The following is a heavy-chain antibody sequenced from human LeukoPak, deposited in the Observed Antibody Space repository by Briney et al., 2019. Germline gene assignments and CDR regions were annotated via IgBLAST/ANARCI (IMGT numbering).Heavy chain of an antibody. J-gene: IGHJ5*02. CDR1: GGSFSGYY. CDR2: INHSGST. Sequence: PSETLSLICAVYGGSFSGYYWSWIRQPPGKGLEWIGEINHSGSTNYNPSLKSRVTISVDTSKNQFSLKLSSVTAADTAVYYCARGRRIVLMVYAIAWFDPWGQGTLVTVSS. D-gene: IGHD2-8*01. V-gene: IGHV4-34*01. CDR3: ARGRRIVLMVYAIAWFDP.